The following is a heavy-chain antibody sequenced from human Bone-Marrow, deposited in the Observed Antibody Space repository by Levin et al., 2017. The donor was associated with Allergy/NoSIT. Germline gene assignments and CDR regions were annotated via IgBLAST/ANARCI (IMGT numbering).Heavy chain of an antibody. D-gene: IGHD6-19*01. V-gene: IGHV3-30-3*01. CDR2: ISYDGSNK. Sequence: GGSLRLSCAASGFTFSSYAMHWVRQAPGKGLEWVAVISYDGSNKYYADSVKGRFTISRDNSKNTLYLQMNSLRAEDTAVYYCARVGIAVAAFDYWGQGTLVTVSS. CDR3: ARVGIAVAAFDY. J-gene: IGHJ4*02. CDR1: GFTFSSYA.